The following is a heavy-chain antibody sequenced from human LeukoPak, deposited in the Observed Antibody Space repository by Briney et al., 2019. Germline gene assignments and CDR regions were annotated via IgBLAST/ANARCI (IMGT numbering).Heavy chain of an antibody. J-gene: IGHJ4*02. CDR1: GFTFSNYG. D-gene: IGHD6-6*01. Sequence: GGSLRLSCAASGFTFSNYGMNWVRQAPGKGLEWVSYISGSRSTINYADSVKGRLTISRDNAKNALFLQMNSLRAEDTAVYYCARGGAARPDYWGQGTLVTVSS. CDR2: ISGSRSTI. V-gene: IGHV3-48*01. CDR3: ARGGAARPDY.